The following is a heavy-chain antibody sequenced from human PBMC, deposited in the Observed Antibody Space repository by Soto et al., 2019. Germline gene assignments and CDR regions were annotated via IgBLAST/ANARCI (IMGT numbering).Heavy chain of an antibody. CDR3: ARKDSSSAFDY. Sequence: PXEFLKIAFKGSGYSLTTYWIGWVRQMPGKGLEWMGIIYPGDSDTRYSPSFQGQVTISADKYISTAYLQWSSLKASDTAMYYCARKDSSSAFDYWGQGTLVTVSS. D-gene: IGHD3-22*01. CDR1: GYSLTTYW. J-gene: IGHJ4*02. V-gene: IGHV5-51*01. CDR2: IYPGDSDT.